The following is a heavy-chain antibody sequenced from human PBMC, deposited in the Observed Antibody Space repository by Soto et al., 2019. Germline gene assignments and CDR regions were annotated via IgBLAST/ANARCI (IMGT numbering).Heavy chain of an antibody. J-gene: IGHJ5*01. CDR3: AKERNFWSGTAGFDS. V-gene: IGHV3-21*04. CDR1: GFTFSIYT. D-gene: IGHD3-3*01. Sequence: PGGSLRLSCTGSGFTFSIYTMNWVRQAPGKGLEWVSSISQTGAFIFDADSVKGRFTISRDNAKNSLFLQMNSLRTEDTAVYFCAKERNFWSGTAGFDSWGQGSPVTVSS. CDR2: ISQTGAFI.